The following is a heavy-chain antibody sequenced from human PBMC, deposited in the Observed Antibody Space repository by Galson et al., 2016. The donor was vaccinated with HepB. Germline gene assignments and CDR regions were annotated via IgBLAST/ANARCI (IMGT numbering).Heavy chain of an antibody. D-gene: IGHD2-15*01. CDR1: GFIFSDYY. CDR2: ISSLGTTK. CDR3: VRGRDCSGTKYYYTRFDS. Sequence: SLRLSCAASGFIFSDYYMSWIRQAPGKGLEWISYISSLGTTKYYADSVKGRFTISRDNANNSLYLQMNSLRAEDTAIYFCVRGRDCSGTKYYYTRFDSWGEGTPVTVSS. V-gene: IGHV3-11*01. J-gene: IGHJ5*01.